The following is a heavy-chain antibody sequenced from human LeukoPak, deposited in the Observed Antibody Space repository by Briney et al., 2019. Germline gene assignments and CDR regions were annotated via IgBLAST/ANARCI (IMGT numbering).Heavy chain of an antibody. Sequence: GGSLRLSCAASGFTFSSYAMTWVRQAPGKGLEWVSTISGSGDYTYYADSVKGRFTISRDNSKNTLYLQMNSLSAEDTAVYYWAREFGPLDSWGKGTLVTVSS. J-gene: IGHJ5*01. CDR1: GFTFSSYA. CDR2: ISGSGDYT. CDR3: AREFGPLDS. D-gene: IGHD3-16*01. V-gene: IGHV3-23*01.